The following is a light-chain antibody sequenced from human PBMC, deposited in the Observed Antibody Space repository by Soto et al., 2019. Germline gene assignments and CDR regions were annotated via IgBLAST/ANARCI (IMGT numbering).Light chain of an antibody. CDR1: SSDVGGYNY. V-gene: IGLV2-14*01. J-gene: IGLJ1*01. CDR3: SSHTSYSTRV. CDR2: EVS. Sequence: QSVLTQPASVSGSPGQSIAISCTGTSSDVGGYNYVSWYQQHPGKSPKLMIHEVSNRPSGISDRFSGSKSGNTASLTISGLQAEDEADYYCSSHTSYSTRVFGTGTKLTVL.